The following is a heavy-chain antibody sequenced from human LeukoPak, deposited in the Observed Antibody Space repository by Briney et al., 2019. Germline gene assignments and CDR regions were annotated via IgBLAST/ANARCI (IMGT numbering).Heavy chain of an antibody. CDR1: GYTLTELS. Sequence: RASVKVSCKVSGYTLTELSMHWVRQAPGKGLEWMGGFDPEDGETIYAKKFQGRVTMTEDTSTDTAYMELSSLRSEDTAVYYCATAEDSSEDYYYYGMDVWGQGTTVTVSS. CDR3: ATAEDSSEDYYYYGMDV. V-gene: IGHV1-24*01. CDR2: FDPEDGET. J-gene: IGHJ6*02. D-gene: IGHD3-22*01.